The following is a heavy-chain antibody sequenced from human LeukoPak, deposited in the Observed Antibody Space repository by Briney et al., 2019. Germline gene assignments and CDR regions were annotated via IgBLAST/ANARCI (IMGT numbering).Heavy chain of an antibody. CDR3: AREGVGATTEVCWFDP. J-gene: IGHJ5*02. Sequence: ASVKVSCKASGYTFTGYYIHWVRQAPGQGLEWMGWINPNSGGTNYAQKFQGRVTMTRDTSISTAYMELSRLRADDTAVYYCAREGVGATTEVCWFDPWGQGTLVTVSS. CDR2: INPNSGGT. V-gene: IGHV1-2*02. D-gene: IGHD1-26*01. CDR1: GYTFTGYY.